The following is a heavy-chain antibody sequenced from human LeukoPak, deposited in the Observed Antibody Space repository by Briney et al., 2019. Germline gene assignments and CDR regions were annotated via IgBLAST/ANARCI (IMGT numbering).Heavy chain of an antibody. CDR1: GGTFSSYA. CDR3: ARDKENYSWFDP. CDR2: IIPIFGTT. Sequence: GASVKVSCKASGGTFSSYAINWVQQAPGQGLEWMGGIIPIFGTTRYAQKFQGGVTITADDSTSTAYMELSSLRSEDTAVYYCARDKENYSWFDPWGQGTLVTVSS. V-gene: IGHV1-69*13. J-gene: IGHJ5*02.